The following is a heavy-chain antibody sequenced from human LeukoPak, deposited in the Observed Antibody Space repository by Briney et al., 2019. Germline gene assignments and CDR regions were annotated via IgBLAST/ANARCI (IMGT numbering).Heavy chain of an antibody. V-gene: IGHV5-51*01. Sequence: GESLKLSCXGSGYSFATHWIGWVRQMPGKGLEWMGITYPGDSDTRYSPSFQGQVTISADKSISTAYLQWGSLKASDTATYYCARGGRGSCTSTSCYTNYMDVWGKGTTVTVSS. J-gene: IGHJ6*03. CDR3: ARGGRGSCTSTSCYTNYMDV. CDR1: GYSFATHW. CDR2: TYPGDSDT. D-gene: IGHD2-2*01.